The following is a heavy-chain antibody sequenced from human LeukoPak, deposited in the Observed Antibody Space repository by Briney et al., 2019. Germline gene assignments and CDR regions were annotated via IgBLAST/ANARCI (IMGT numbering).Heavy chain of an antibody. CDR3: AKEDILSGFNP. CDR2: IYYSGST. J-gene: IGHJ5*02. V-gene: IGHV4-31*03. D-gene: IGHD3-9*01. Sequence: PSETLSLTCTVSGGSISSGGYYWSWIRQHPGKGLEWIGYIYYSGSTYYNPSLKSRVTISVDTSKNQFSLKLSSVTAADTAVYYCAKEDILSGFNPWGQGTLVTVSS. CDR1: GGSISSGGYY.